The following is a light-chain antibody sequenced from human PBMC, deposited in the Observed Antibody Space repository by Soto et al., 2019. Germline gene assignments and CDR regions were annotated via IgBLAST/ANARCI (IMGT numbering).Light chain of an antibody. CDR1: QSISRS. CDR3: QQYSSYSPLT. J-gene: IGKJ4*01. V-gene: IGKV1-5*03. Sequence: DMQMTQSPSTLSASVGDRVTITCRASQSISRSLAWYQQKPGKAPKLLIYKASSLESGVPSRFSGSGSGTEFTLTISSLQPDDFATYHCQQYSSYSPLTFGGGTKVEIK. CDR2: KAS.